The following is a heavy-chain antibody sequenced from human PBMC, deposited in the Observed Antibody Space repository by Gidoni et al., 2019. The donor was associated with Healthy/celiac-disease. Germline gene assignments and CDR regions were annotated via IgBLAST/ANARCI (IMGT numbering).Heavy chain of an antibody. D-gene: IGHD3-22*01. CDR1: GPLSRGYA. V-gene: IGHV3-30*04. CDR2: ISYDRRNK. CDR3: AREDYDSSGYYLAETLFDY. Sequence: QVQLVEAGGGGVYPGRSLILSCAASGPLSRGYALHWGRQAPGKGREWVAGISYDRRNKDYADSVKSRFTISRDNSKNTLYLQMNSLRAEDTAVYYCAREDYDSSGYYLAETLFDYGGQGTLVTVSS. J-gene: IGHJ4*02.